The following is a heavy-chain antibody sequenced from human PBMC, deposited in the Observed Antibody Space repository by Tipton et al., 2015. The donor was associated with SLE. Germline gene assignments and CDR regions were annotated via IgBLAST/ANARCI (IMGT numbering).Heavy chain of an antibody. CDR1: GGSFSGYY. J-gene: IGHJ5*02. V-gene: IGHV4-34*03. CDR2: INHSGST. D-gene: IGHD3-22*01. Sequence: LRLSCAVYGGSFSGYYWSWIRQPPGKGLEWIGEINHSGSTNYNPSLKSRVTISMDTSKNQLSLKLSSVTAADTAVYYCPIYYHDSTGLHWFDPWGQGTLVTVSS. CDR3: PIYYHDSTGLHWFDP.